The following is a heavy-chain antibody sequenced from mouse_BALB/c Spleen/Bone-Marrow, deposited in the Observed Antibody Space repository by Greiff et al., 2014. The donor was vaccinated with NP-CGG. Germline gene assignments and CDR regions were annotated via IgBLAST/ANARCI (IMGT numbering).Heavy chain of an antibody. CDR1: GFTFRDFY. J-gene: IGHJ4*01. Sequence: VQLQESGGGLVKPGGSLKLSCAASGFTFRDFYMFWVRQTPEKRLEWVATISDGGTYTYYPDSGKGRFTISRDNAKNNLYLQMSSLKSEDTAIYYCARSGERYGAMDYWGQGTSVTVSS. CDR3: ARSGERYGAMDY. CDR2: ISDGGTYT. D-gene: IGHD1-1*02. V-gene: IGHV5-4*02.